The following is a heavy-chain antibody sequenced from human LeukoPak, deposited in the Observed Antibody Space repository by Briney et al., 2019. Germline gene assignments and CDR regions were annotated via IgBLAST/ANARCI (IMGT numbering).Heavy chain of an antibody. D-gene: IGHD6-13*01. CDR1: GFTFSSYA. Sequence: GGSLRLSCAASGFTFSSYAMSWVRQAPGKGLEWVAVISYDGSIKYYADSVKGRFSISRDSAKNTLYLQMNSLGTEDTAVYYCASYSSSYFDYWGQGTLVTVSS. CDR2: ISYDGSIK. J-gene: IGHJ4*02. CDR3: ASYSSSYFDY. V-gene: IGHV3-30-3*01.